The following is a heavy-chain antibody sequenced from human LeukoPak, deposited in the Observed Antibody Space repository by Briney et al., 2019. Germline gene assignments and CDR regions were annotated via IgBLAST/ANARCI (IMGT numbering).Heavy chain of an antibody. CDR2: ITAYNGNR. D-gene: IGHD1-1*01. J-gene: IGHJ4*01. V-gene: IGHV1-18*01. Sequence: ASVKVSCKTSGYTFSNYGISWVRQAPGQGLEWMGWITAYNGNRLYAQRFQGRITLTTDTSTSTSYMELRSLEYDDTAIYYCAIDNDKVVDHWGQGTLVTVSS. CDR3: AIDNDKVVDH. CDR1: GYTFSNYG.